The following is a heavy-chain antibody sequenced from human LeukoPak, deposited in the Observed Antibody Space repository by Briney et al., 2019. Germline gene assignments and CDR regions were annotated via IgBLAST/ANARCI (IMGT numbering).Heavy chain of an antibody. V-gene: IGHV3-33*06. CDR2: IWYDGSNK. CDR1: GFTFSSYG. Sequence: GGSLRLSCAASGFTFSSYGMHWVRQAPGKGLEWVAVIWYDGSNKYYADSVKGRFTISRDNSKNTLYLQMNSLRAEDTAVYYCAKTRYNWNSGPFGPWGQGTLVTVSS. J-gene: IGHJ5*02. CDR3: AKTRYNWNSGPFGP. D-gene: IGHD1-7*01.